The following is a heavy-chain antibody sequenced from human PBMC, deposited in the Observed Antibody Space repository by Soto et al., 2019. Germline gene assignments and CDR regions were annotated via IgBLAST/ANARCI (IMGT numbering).Heavy chain of an antibody. Sequence: PGGSLRLSCAASGITFSSYAMHWVRQAPGKGLEWVAVISYDGSNKYYADSVKGRFTISRDNSKNTLYLQMNSLRAEDTAVYYCAREQSPPLLWFGESSPERPYYGMDVWGQGTTVTVSS. CDR2: ISYDGSNK. CDR1: GITFSSYA. CDR3: AREQSPPLLWFGESSPERPYYGMDV. J-gene: IGHJ6*02. V-gene: IGHV3-30-3*01. D-gene: IGHD3-10*01.